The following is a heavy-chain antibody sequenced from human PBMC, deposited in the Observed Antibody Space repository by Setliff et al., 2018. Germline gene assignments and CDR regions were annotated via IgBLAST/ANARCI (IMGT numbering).Heavy chain of an antibody. J-gene: IGHJ4*02. CDR1: GVSFSTYY. D-gene: IGHD5-12*01. CDR3: ARGGTFRYFDY. CDR2: VHYSGAA. V-gene: IGHV4-59*01. Sequence: SETLSLTCTVSGVSFSTYYWSWIRQAPGKGLEWIGHVHYSGAANYNPSLKSRVTVSVDTSKKQFSLRLISVTAADTAVYYCARGGTFRYFDYWGQGTPVTVSS.